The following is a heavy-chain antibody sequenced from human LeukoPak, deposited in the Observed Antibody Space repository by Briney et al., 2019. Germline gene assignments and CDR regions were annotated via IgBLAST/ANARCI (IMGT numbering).Heavy chain of an antibody. J-gene: IGHJ3*01. CDR2: ISWNSHNI. D-gene: IGHD1-26*01. V-gene: IGHV3-9*01. CDR1: GFTFDDYA. CDR3: AKDREWELLGGDAFDV. Sequence: GGSPRLSCAASGFTFDDYAMHWVRQAPGKGLEWVAGISWNSHNINYADSVKGRFTISRDNAKYSLYLQMDSLRPEDTALYYCAKDREWELLGGDAFDVWGLGTMVIVSS.